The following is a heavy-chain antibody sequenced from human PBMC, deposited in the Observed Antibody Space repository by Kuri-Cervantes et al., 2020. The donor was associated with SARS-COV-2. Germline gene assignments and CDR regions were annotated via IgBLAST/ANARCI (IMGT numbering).Heavy chain of an antibody. Sequence: ASVKVSCKASGYTFTGYYMHWVRQAPGQGLEWMGWINPNSGGTNYAQKFQGRVTMTRDTSISTAYMEPSRLRSDDTAVYYCARGYTIFGVVGYFDLWGRGTLVTVSS. CDR3: ARGYTIFGVVGYFDL. V-gene: IGHV1-2*02. J-gene: IGHJ2*01. D-gene: IGHD3-3*01. CDR1: GYTFTGYY. CDR2: INPNSGGT.